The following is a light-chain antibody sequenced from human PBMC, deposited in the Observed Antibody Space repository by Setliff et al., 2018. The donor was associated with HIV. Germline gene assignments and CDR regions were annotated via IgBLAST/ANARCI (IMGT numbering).Light chain of an antibody. CDR1: RNDVGRYDL. J-gene: IGLJ1*01. V-gene: IGLV2-23*01. Sequence: LTQPASVSGSPGQSITISCSGTRNDVGRYDLVSWYQQNPGKAPKLMIYQASRRPSGVSNRFSASKSGNTSSLTISGLQAEDGADYYCCSNTGSNTYVFGTGTKV. CDR2: QAS. CDR3: CSNTGSNTYV.